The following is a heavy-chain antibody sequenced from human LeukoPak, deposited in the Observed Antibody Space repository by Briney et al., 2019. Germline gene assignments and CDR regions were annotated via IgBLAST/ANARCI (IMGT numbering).Heavy chain of an antibody. D-gene: IGHD4-17*01. V-gene: IGHV1-69*13. J-gene: IGHJ6*03. CDR3: ARGSPYGDYYGNYYYYMDV. CDR2: IIPIFGTA. Sequence: SVKVSCKASGGTFSSYAISWVRQAPGQGLEWMGGIIPIFGTANYAQKFQGRVTITADESTSTAYMELSSLRSEDTAVYYCARGSPYGDYYGNYYYYMDVWGKGTTVTISS. CDR1: GGTFSSYA.